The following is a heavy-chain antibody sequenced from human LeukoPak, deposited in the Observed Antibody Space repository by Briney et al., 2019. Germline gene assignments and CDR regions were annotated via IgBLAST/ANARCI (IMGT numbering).Heavy chain of an antibody. CDR3: VTETGWLFDF. CDR1: GFTFSSYG. J-gene: IGHJ4*02. D-gene: IGHD3-9*01. V-gene: IGHV3-23*01. Sequence: GGTLRLSCAASGFTFSSYGMSWVRQAPGRGLEWVSAISGSGGSTYYADSVKGRFTISRDNTKNSLFLQLTSLRADDTAVYYCVTETGWLFDFWGQGTLVIVSS. CDR2: ISGSGGST.